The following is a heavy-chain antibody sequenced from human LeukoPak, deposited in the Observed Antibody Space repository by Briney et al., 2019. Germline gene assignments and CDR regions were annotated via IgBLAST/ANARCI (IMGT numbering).Heavy chain of an antibody. CDR2: INHSGST. Sequence: SETLSLTCAVYGGSFSGYYWSWIRQPPGKGLEWIGEINHSGSTNYNPSLKSRVTISVDTSKNQFSLKLSSVTAADTAVYYCARDDGDYVDAFDIWGQGTMVTVSS. J-gene: IGHJ3*02. CDR1: GGSFSGYY. V-gene: IGHV4-34*01. CDR3: ARDDGDYVDAFDI. D-gene: IGHD4-17*01.